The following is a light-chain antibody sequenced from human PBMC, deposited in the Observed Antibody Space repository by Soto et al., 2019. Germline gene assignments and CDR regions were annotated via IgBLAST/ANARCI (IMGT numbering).Light chain of an antibody. V-gene: IGKV1-5*01. CDR3: QQYNGYSRT. CDR1: PVTGNS. J-gene: IGKJ1*01. CDR2: DVS. Sequence: DIQMTQSPSTLSASEGDRATITCRAGPVTGNSLAWYQQKPGQAPYLLISDVSSLERGVPSRFSGSGSGTEFTLTISSMQPDDFATFYCQQYNGYSRTFGQGTKVDIK.